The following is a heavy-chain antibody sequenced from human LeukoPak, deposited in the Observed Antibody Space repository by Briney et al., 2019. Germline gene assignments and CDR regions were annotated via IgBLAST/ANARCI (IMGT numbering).Heavy chain of an antibody. D-gene: IGHD4-17*01. Sequence: ASAKVSCKASGYTFTSYGISWVRQAPGQGLEWMGWISAYNGNTNYAQKLQGRVTMTTDTSTSTAYMELRSLRSDDTAVYYCARSHDYGDRDAFDIWGQGTMVTVSS. CDR3: ARSHDYGDRDAFDI. V-gene: IGHV1-18*01. J-gene: IGHJ3*02. CDR1: GYTFTSYG. CDR2: ISAYNGNT.